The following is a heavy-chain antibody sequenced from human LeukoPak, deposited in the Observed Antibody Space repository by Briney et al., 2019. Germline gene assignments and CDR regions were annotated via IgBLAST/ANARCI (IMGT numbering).Heavy chain of an antibody. CDR3: ARVMDDYVWGSYFGVTGPGDAFDI. CDR1: GYSISSGYY. CDR2: IYHSGST. V-gene: IGHV4-38-2*02. D-gene: IGHD3-16*01. J-gene: IGHJ3*02. Sequence: PSETLSLTCTVSGYSISSGYYWGWIRQPPGKGLEWIGSIYHSGSTYYNPSLKSRVTISVDTSKNQFSLKLSSVTAADTAVYYCARVMDDYVWGSYFGVTGPGDAFDIWGQGTTVTVSS.